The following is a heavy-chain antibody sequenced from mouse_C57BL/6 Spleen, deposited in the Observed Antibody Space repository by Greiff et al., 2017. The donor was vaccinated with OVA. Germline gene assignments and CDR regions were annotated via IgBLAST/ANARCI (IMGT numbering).Heavy chain of an antibody. CDR1: GYSITSGYY. V-gene: IGHV3-6*01. CDR3: AREGDYYGSSYEEFAY. J-gene: IGHJ3*01. D-gene: IGHD1-1*01. Sequence: EVKLMESGPGLVKPSQSLSLTCSVTGYSITSGYYWNWIRQFPGNKLEWMGYISYDGSNNYNPTLKNRISITRDTSKNQFFLKLNSVTTEDTATYYCAREGDYYGSSYEEFAYWGQGTLVTVSA. CDR2: ISYDGSN.